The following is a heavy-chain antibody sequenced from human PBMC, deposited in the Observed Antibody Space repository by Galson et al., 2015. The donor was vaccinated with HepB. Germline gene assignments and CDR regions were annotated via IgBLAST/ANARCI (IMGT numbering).Heavy chain of an antibody. D-gene: IGHD4/OR15-4a*01. V-gene: IGHV3-11*06. CDR2: ISANTIYT. J-gene: IGHJ4*02. CDR3: ARVAHSDYGDHAHFDF. Sequence: SLRLSCAASGFTFSDYYMTWIRQVPGKGLEWISYISANTIYTNYAASVKGRFTISRDNVKNSVFLQMNNLRAEDAALYYCARVAHSDYGDHAHFDFWGRGTLVTVSS. CDR1: GFTFSDYY.